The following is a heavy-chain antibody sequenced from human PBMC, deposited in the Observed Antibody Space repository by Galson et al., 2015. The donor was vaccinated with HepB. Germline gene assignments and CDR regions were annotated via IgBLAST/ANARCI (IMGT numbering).Heavy chain of an antibody. CDR3: ARHQLATFDY. Sequence: SLRLSCAASGFPFNNAWMTWVRQAPGKGLEWVSYISISSSTIYYADSVKGRFTISRDNAKNSLYLQMNSLRAEDTAVYYCARHQLATFDYWGQRTLVTVAS. J-gene: IGHJ4*01. D-gene: IGHD6-13*01. CDR2: ISISSSTI. CDR1: GFPFNNAW. V-gene: IGHV3-48*01.